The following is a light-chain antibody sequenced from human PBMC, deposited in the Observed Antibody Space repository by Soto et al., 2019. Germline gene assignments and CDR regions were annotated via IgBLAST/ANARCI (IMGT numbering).Light chain of an antibody. CDR3: SSYTSSSTQV. V-gene: IGLV2-14*01. J-gene: IGLJ1*01. Sequence: QSVLTQPASVSGSPGQPITISCTGTSSDVGGYNYVSWYQQHPGKAPKLMIYEVSYRPSGVSNRFSGSKSGNTASLTISGLQAEDEADYYCSSYTSSSTQVFGTGTKVTVL. CDR2: EVS. CDR1: SSDVGGYNY.